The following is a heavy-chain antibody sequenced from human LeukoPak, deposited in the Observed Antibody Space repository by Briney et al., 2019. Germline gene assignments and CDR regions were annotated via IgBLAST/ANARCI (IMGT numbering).Heavy chain of an antibody. J-gene: IGHJ5*02. CDR1: GFIPGPYW. CDR3: VRGGSFDGSRYYPDL. Sequence: GGSLRLSCVASGFIPGPYWMAWIRQSPGQGLEFVANINPDGSDINYVDSVRGRFTISRDNAKNSLSLQMISLRAEDTAVYYCVRGGSFDGSRYYPDLWGQGTLLTVSS. CDR2: INPDGSDI. D-gene: IGHD3-22*01. V-gene: IGHV3-7*02.